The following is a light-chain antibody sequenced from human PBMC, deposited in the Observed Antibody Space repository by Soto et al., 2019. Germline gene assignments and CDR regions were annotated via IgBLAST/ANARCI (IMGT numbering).Light chain of an antibody. Sequence: DVVMTQSPLSLPVTLGQPASISCRSSQSLAYSDGNTYLNWFQQRPGQSPRRLIYKVSNRDSGVPDRFSGSGSGTDFTLKISRVEAVDVGVYYCMQGTHWPPYTFGQGNKLEIK. J-gene: IGKJ2*01. V-gene: IGKV2-30*01. CDR1: QSLAYSDGNTY. CDR3: MQGTHWPPYT. CDR2: KVS.